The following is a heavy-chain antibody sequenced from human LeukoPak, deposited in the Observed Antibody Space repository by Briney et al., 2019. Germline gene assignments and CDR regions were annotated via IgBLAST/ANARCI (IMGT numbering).Heavy chain of an antibody. J-gene: IGHJ4*02. Sequence: PGRSLRLSCAASGFTFSSYAMHWVRQAPGKGLEWVAVISYDGSNKYYADSVKGQFTISRDNSKNTLYLQMNSLRAEDTAVYYCARAGGWYPEDYFDYWGQGTLVTVSS. CDR3: ARAGGWYPEDYFDY. V-gene: IGHV3-30-3*01. CDR2: ISYDGSNK. D-gene: IGHD6-19*01. CDR1: GFTFSSYA.